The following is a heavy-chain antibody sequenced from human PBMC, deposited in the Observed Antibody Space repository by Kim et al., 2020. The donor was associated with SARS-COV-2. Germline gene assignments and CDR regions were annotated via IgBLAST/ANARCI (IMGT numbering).Heavy chain of an antibody. J-gene: IGHJ3*02. CDR1: GFTFSAYD. CDR3: ERDRMGGACDI. V-gene: IGHV3-48*02. CDR2: ITKSSATI. Sequence: GGSLRLSCATSGFTFSAYDMNWVRQAPGKGLEWLSFITKSSATIYYADAVQGRFTTSRDNAKNTLYLQRNSLREEDTALYYCERDRMGGACDIWGQGAIVTVS. D-gene: IGHD3-16*01.